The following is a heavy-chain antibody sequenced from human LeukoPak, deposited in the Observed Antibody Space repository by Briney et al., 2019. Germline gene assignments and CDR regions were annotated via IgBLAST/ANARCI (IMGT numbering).Heavy chain of an antibody. D-gene: IGHD3-22*01. J-gene: IGHJ5*02. V-gene: IGHV3-53*01. CDR2: IYSGGST. CDR3: ARDSYYYDSSARWFDP. CDR1: GFTVSSNY. Sequence: GGSLRLSCAASGFTVSSNYMSWVRQAPGKGLEWVSVIYSGGSTYYADSVKGRFTISRDNSKNTLYLQMNSLRAEDTAVYYCARDSYYYDSSARWFDPWGQGTLVTVSS.